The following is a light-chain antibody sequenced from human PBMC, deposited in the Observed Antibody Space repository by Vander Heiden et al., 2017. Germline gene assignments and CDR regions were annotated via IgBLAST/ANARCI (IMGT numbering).Light chain of an antibody. Sequence: QSVLTQPPSASGTPGQRVTISCSGSSSNIGDNTVNWYQHLPGTAPKLLIDNNDKRPSGVPDRFSGSESGISASMAISGLQSEDEADYYCAAWDDSLNGWVFGGGTKLTVL. CDR3: AAWDDSLNGWV. J-gene: IGLJ3*02. V-gene: IGLV1-44*01. CDR2: NND. CDR1: SSNIGDNT.